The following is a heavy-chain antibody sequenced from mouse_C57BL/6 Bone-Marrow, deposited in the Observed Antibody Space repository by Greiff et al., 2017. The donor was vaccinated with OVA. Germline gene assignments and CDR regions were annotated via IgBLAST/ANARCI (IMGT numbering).Heavy chain of an antibody. CDR2: ISYDGSN. J-gene: IGHJ2*01. D-gene: IGHD2-2*01. CDR3: ARDGNYYGYLYFDY. Sequence: EVHLVESGPGLVKPSQSLSLTCSVTGYSITSGYYWNWIRQFPGNKLEWMGYISYDGSNNYNPSLKNRISITRDTSKNQFFLKLNSVTTEDTATYYCARDGNYYGYLYFDYWGQGTTLTVSS. CDR1: GYSITSGYY. V-gene: IGHV3-6*01.